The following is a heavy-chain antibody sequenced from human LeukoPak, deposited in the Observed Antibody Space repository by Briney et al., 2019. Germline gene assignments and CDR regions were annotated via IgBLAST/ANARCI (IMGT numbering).Heavy chain of an antibody. V-gene: IGHV4-59*01. Sequence: PSETLSLTCTVSGDSISSYYWSWLRQPPGKGLEWIAYIHYSGSTNYNPSLKSRVTISVDTSKKQFSLKLSPVTSADTAVYYCAKGLQQWDDWGQGTLVTVSS. CDR1: GDSISSYY. J-gene: IGHJ4*02. CDR3: AKGLQQWDD. D-gene: IGHD6-13*01. CDR2: IHYSGST.